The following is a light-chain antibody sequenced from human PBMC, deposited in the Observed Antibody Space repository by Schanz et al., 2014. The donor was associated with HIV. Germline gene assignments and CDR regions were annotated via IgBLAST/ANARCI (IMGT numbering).Light chain of an antibody. Sequence: QSVLTQPPSVSGAPGQTVTISCTGSSSNIGAGFDLHWYQHLPGTAPKLLIYGNSNRPSGVPDRFSGSKSGSSASLAITGLQAGDEADYYCSSYEGIHNWVFGGGTKLTVL. V-gene: IGLV1-40*01. CDR2: GNS. J-gene: IGLJ3*02. CDR3: SSYEGIHNWV. CDR1: SSNIGAGFD.